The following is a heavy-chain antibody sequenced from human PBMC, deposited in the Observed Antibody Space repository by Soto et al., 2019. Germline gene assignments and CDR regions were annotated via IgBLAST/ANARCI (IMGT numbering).Heavy chain of an antibody. V-gene: IGHV3-73*01. CDR2: IRSKANSYAT. D-gene: IGHD5-12*01. CDR1: GFTFSGSA. Sequence: GGSLRLSCAASGFTFSGSAMHWVRQASGKGLEWVGRIRSKANSYATAYAASVKGRFTISRDDSKNTAYLQMNSLKTEDTAVYYCTRHSGYNDKVYYGMDVWGQGTTVTVSS. CDR3: TRHSGYNDKVYYGMDV. J-gene: IGHJ6*02.